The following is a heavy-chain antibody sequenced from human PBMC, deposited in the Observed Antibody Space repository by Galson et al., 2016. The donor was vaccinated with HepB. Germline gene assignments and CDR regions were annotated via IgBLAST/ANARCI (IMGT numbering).Heavy chain of an antibody. D-gene: IGHD6-6*01. V-gene: IGHV3-74*01. J-gene: IGHJ4*02. CDR1: GFTFSNSW. Sequence: SLRLSCAASGFTFSNSWMHWVRQAPGKGLVWVSRINSDGSSTSFADSVEGRFTISRDNAKNTVFLQMSSLRAGDTAVYYCARDPGSSSDYWGQGTLVTVSS. CDR3: ARDPGSSSDY. CDR2: INSDGSST.